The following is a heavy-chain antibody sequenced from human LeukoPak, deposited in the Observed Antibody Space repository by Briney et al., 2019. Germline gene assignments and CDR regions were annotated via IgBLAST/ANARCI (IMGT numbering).Heavy chain of an antibody. D-gene: IGHD2-2*01. Sequence: ASVKVSCKASGDTFSSYAISWVRQAPGQGLEWMGGIIPIFGTANYAQKFQGRVTITADESTSTAYMELSSLRSEDTAVYYCARLGCSSTSCYFLHAFDIWGQGTMVTVSS. CDR1: GDTFSSYA. CDR3: ARLGCSSTSCYFLHAFDI. V-gene: IGHV1-69*13. CDR2: IIPIFGTA. J-gene: IGHJ3*02.